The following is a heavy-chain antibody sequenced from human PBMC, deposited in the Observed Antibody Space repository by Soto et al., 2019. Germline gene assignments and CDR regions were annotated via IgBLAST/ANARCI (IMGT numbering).Heavy chain of an antibody. CDR3: AGQRTSVVTQAYFGV. D-gene: IGHD2-21*02. V-gene: IGHV4-39*01. CDR1: GDSINSRSYY. Sequence: SETLSLTCTVTGDSINSRSYYWGWLRQPPGKGLEWIGSIYYSGRTYNNPSLRSRVSMSIDTSKDQFSLKLKSVTAADTALYFCAGQRTSVVTQAYFGVWGPGSLVTVSS. CDR2: IYYSGRT. J-gene: IGHJ4*02.